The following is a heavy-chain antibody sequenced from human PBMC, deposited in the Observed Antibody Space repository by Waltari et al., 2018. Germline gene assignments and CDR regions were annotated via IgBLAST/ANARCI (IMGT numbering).Heavy chain of an antibody. D-gene: IGHD1-26*01. Sequence: EVRLVESGGGLVQPGGSLTLSCAASGFTFSNYGMSWVRQAPGKGVGCVSTISGSGGTTFYADSVKGRFTMSKDNSKNTLFLQMNSLRFDDTAEYYCAKSTGSYYEVFDYWGRGTLVTVSS. V-gene: IGHV3-23*04. CDR3: AKSTGSYYEVFDY. CDR1: GFTFSNYG. J-gene: IGHJ4*02. CDR2: ISGSGGTT.